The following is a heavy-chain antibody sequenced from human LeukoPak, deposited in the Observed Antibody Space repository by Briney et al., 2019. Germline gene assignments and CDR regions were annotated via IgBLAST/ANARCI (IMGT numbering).Heavy chain of an antibody. V-gene: IGHV4-59*01. J-gene: IGHJ6*03. CDR1: GGSISTYY. Sequence: PSETLSLTCAVSGGSISTYYWSWIRQPPGKGLEWIGYIYYSGSTNYNPSLKSRVTISVDTSKNQFSLKLSSVTAADTAVYYCARGYSYGPYYYYYMDVWGKGTTVTVSS. CDR2: IYYSGST. CDR3: ARGYSYGPYYYYYMDV. D-gene: IGHD5-18*01.